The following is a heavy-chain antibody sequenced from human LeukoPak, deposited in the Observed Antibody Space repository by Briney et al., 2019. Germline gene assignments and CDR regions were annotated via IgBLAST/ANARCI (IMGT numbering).Heavy chain of an antibody. Sequence: ASVKVSCTASGYTFTSYYMHWVRQAPGQGLEWMGIINPSGGSTNYAQKLQGRVTMTRDTSTSTVYMDLSSLRSEDTAVYYCARATYSYGVDYYYYYGMDVWGHGTTVTVSS. V-gene: IGHV1-46*01. J-gene: IGHJ6*02. CDR1: GYTFTSYY. CDR3: ARATYSYGVDYYYYYGMDV. D-gene: IGHD5-18*01. CDR2: INPSGGST.